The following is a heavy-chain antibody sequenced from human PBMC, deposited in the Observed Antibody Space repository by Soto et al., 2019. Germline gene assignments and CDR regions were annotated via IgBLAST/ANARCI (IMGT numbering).Heavy chain of an antibody. CDR2: IYYSGST. CDR3: ARHGRVNGPLTH. J-gene: IGHJ4*02. CDR1: GYTFTGYY. Sequence: SCKASGYTFTGYYMHWVRQAPGQGLEWIGHIYYSGSTNYNPSLKSRVTISVDTSKNQFSLKLSSVTAADTAVYYCARHGRVNGPLTHWGQGTLVTVSS. V-gene: IGHV4-59*08. D-gene: IGHD1-26*01.